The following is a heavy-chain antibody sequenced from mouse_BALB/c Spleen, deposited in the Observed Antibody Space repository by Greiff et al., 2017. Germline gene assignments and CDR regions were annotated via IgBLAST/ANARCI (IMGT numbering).Heavy chain of an antibody. J-gene: IGHJ4*01. CDR2: IDPSDSET. Sequence: QVQLQQPGAELVKPGAPVKLSCKASGYTFTSYWMNWVKQRPGRGLEWIGRIDPSDSETHYNQKFKDKATLTADKSSSTAYMQLSSLTSEDSAVYYCARSRLRRYYYAMDYWGQGTSVTVSS. D-gene: IGHD2-4*01. V-gene: IGHV1-69*02. CDR1: GYTFTSYW. CDR3: ARSRLRRYYYAMDY.